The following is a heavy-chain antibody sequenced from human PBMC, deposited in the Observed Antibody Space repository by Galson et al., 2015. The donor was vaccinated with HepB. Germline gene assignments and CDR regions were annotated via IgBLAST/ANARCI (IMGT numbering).Heavy chain of an antibody. CDR1: GFTFSSYA. J-gene: IGHJ4*02. CDR2: ISSNGGST. CDR3: ARADSNEIVVWFDY. V-gene: IGHV3-64*01. D-gene: IGHD2-15*01. Sequence: SLRLSCAASGFTFSSYAMHWVRQAPGKGLEYVSAISSNGGSTYYANSVKGRFTISRDNSKNTLYLQMGSLRAEDMAVYYCARADSNEIVVWFDYWGQGTLVTVSS.